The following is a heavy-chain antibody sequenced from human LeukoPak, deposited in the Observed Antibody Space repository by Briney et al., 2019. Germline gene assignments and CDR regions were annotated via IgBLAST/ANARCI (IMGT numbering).Heavy chain of an antibody. D-gene: IGHD1-26*01. CDR1: GYSFTNYW. Sequence: GASLQISCKGSGYSFTNYWIGWVRQLPGKGVEWMGIIYPGDSDTRYSPSFQGQVTISADKSISTAYLQWSSLKASDTAMYYCARHASYSGSYLFDYWGQGTLVTVSS. CDR2: IYPGDSDT. CDR3: ARHASYSGSYLFDY. J-gene: IGHJ4*02. V-gene: IGHV5-51*01.